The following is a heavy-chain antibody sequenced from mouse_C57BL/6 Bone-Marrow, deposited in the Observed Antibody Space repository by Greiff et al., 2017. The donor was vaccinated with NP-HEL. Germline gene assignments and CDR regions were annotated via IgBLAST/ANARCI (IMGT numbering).Heavy chain of an antibody. D-gene: IGHD1-1*01. V-gene: IGHV1-64*01. CDR3: ARDYYGSSYNYYAMDY. J-gene: IGHJ4*01. CDR1: GYTFTSYW. CDR2: IHPNSGST. Sequence: QVQLQQPGAELVKPGASVTLSCKASGYTFTSYWMPWVQQRPGQGLEWIGMIHPNSGSTNYTENFKSKATLTVDKSSSTAYMQLSSLTSRDSAVYYCARDYYGSSYNYYAMDYWGQGTSVTVSS.